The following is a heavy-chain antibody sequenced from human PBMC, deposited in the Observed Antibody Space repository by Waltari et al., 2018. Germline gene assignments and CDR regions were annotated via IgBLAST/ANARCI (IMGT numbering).Heavy chain of an antibody. CDR1: GGSISSHY. J-gene: IGHJ4*02. CDR3: ARAPETYYYDSSGYPAKFDY. Sequence: QVQLQESGPGLVKPSETLSLTCTVSGGSISSHYWSWIRQPPGKGLEWIGYIYYSGSTNYNPSLKSRVTISVDTSKNQFSLKLSSVTAADTAVYYCARAPETYYYDSSGYPAKFDYWGQGTLVTVSS. D-gene: IGHD3-22*01. CDR2: IYYSGST. V-gene: IGHV4-59*11.